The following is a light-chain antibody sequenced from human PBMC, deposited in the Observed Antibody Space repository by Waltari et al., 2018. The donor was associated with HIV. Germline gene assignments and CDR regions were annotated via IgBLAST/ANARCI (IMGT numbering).Light chain of an antibody. CDR3: ATWDDSLNVV. CDR1: SSNIGSNY. V-gene: IGLV1-47*01. Sequence: QSVLTQPPSASGTPGQRVTISCSGSSSNIGSNYVYWYQQLPGTAPKLLFYRNNQRPSGVPDRFSGSQSGTSASLAISGLRSEDEADYYCATWDDSLNVVFGGGTKLTVL. CDR2: RNN. J-gene: IGLJ3*02.